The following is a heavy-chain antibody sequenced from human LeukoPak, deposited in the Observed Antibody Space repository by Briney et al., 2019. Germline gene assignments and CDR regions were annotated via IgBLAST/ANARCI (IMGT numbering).Heavy chain of an antibody. CDR3: ARCSVVVPAAINWFDP. CDR1: GYTFTDYY. Sequence: ASVKVSCKASGYTFTDYYMRWVRQAPGQGLEWMGWMNPKNGGTNYAQKFQGRVIMTRDTFISTAYMELSRLTSDDTAVYYCARCSVVVPAAINWFDPWGQGTLVTVSS. CDR2: MNPKNGGT. J-gene: IGHJ5*02. D-gene: IGHD2-2*01. V-gene: IGHV1-2*02.